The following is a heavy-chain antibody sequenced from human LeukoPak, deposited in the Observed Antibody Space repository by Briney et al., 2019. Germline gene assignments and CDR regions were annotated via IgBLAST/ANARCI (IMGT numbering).Heavy chain of an antibody. CDR3: ARFQRSVAAREDY. Sequence: GGSLRLSCAVSGFTFSSYEMNWVRQAPGKGLEWVSYISSSGSTRYYADSVKGRFTISRDNAKISLYLQMNSLRAEDTAVYYCARFQRSVAAREDYWGQGTLVTVSS. CDR2: ISSSGSTR. D-gene: IGHD6-6*01. CDR1: GFTFSSYE. J-gene: IGHJ4*02. V-gene: IGHV3-48*03.